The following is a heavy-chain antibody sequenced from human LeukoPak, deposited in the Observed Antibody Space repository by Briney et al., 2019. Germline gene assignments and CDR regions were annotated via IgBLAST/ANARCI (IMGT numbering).Heavy chain of an antibody. CDR3: ARGFYGSGDSLYYGMDV. Sequence: SETLSLTCTVSGGSISSYYWSWIRQPPRKGLEWIGYIYYSGSTNYNPSLKSRVTISVDTSKNQFSLKLSSVTAADTAVYYCARGFYGSGDSLYYGMDVRGQGTTVTVCS. CDR2: IYYSGST. D-gene: IGHD3-10*01. CDR1: GGSISSYY. J-gene: IGHJ6*02. V-gene: IGHV4-59*08.